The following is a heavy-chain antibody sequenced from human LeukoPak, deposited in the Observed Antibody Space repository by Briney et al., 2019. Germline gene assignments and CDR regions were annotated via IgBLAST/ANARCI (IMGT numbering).Heavy chain of an antibody. CDR2: ISSGSSSI. J-gene: IGHJ2*01. V-gene: IGHV3-11*01. CDR1: GFMFSDYG. Sequence: GGSLRLSCAVSGFMFSDYGMSWIRQAPGKGLEWVSFISSGSSSIYYEDSVKGRFTISRDNAKDSVFLQMNNLRAEDTAVYYCVRSRSARYWYLDLWGRGTLVTVSS. CDR3: VRSRSARYWYLDL.